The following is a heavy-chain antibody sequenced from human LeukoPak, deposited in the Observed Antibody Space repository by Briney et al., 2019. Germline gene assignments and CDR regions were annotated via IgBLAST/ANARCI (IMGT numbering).Heavy chain of an antibody. V-gene: IGHV1-2*02. CDR3: ARVRIRRIAVAGTNAFDI. J-gene: IGHJ3*02. D-gene: IGHD6-19*01. CDR2: INPNSGGT. CDR1: GYTFTGYY. Sequence: ASVKVSCKASGYTFTGYYMHWVRQAPGQGLEWMGWINPNSGGTNYAQKFQGRVTMTRDTPISTAYMELSRLRSDDTAVYYCARVRIRRIAVAGTNAFDIWGQGTMVTVSS.